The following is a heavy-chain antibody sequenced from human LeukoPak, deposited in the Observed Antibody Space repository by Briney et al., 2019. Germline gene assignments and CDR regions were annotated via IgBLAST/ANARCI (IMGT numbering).Heavy chain of an antibody. CDR1: GFTLSSNW. D-gene: IGHD2-15*01. Sequence: GGSLRLSCAASGFTLSSNWMHWVRQAPGRGLGWLSRINGDGSDTPYADSVKGRFTISRDNARNTLYLQMNSLRVEDTAVYYCARGSATGWPDFLDYWGQGSLVIVSS. J-gene: IGHJ4*02. CDR2: INGDGSDT. V-gene: IGHV3-74*01. CDR3: ARGSATGWPDFLDY.